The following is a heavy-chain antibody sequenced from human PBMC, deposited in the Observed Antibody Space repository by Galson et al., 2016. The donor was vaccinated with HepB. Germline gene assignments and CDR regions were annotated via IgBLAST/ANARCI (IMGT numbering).Heavy chain of an antibody. CDR3: AQVEGPPGYNYPAPFDN. CDR1: GFTFSNYA. V-gene: IGHV3-23*01. Sequence: SLRLSCAASGFTFSNYAMTWVRQPPGKGLEWVSGISRTSSTYYAESVRGRFTISRHNFMSTLILQMNSLTAEDTALYYCAQVEGPPGYNYPAPFDNWGQGTLVTVSS. J-gene: IGHJ4*02. CDR2: ISRTSST. D-gene: IGHD5-24*01.